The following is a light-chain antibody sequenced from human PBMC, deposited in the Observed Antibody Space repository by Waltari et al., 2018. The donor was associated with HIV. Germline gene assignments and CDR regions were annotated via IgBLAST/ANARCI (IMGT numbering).Light chain of an antibody. V-gene: IGKV3-15*01. Sequence: EIIMTQSPTTLSVAPGERATFSCRASQSVATNLAWYQQKPGQAPRLLIYGASTRATGIPARFSGSGSGTDFTLTISSLQSEDFAVYYCQQYNNWPPYSFGPGTKVEIK. CDR1: QSVATN. CDR2: GAS. J-gene: IGKJ2*03. CDR3: QQYNNWPPYS.